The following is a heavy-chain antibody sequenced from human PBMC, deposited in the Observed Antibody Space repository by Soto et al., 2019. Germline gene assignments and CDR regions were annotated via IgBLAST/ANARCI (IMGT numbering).Heavy chain of an antibody. Sequence: EVQLVESGGGLVKPGGSLRLSCAASGFTFSVYSMNWVRHAPGKGLEWVSSINSFGNDKYYEEAVKGRFTISRDNDKNSLYMQINSLRAEDTAVFYCTRGGVGARTLSYYFHSWGQGTRVTVSS. D-gene: IGHD1-26*01. J-gene: IGHJ5*01. CDR2: INSFGNDK. CDR3: TRGGVGARTLSYYFHS. V-gene: IGHV3-21*01. CDR1: GFTFSVYS.